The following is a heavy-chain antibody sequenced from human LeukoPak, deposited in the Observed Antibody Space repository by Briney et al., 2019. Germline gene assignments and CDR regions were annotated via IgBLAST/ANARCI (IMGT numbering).Heavy chain of an antibody. CDR3: ARDGLTGDERFDP. CDR2: FDPEDGET. CDR1: GYTLTELS. V-gene: IGHV1-24*01. D-gene: IGHD7-27*01. Sequence: ASVKVSCKVSGYTLTELSMHWVRQAPGQGLEWMGGFDPEDGETIYAHKFQGRVTMTEDTSTDTAYMELRSVRSDDTAVYYCARDGLTGDERFDPWGQGTLVTVSS. J-gene: IGHJ5*02.